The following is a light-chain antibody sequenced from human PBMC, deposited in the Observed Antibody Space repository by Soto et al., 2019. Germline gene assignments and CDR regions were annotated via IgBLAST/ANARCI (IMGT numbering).Light chain of an antibody. V-gene: IGKV2-40*01. CDR2: PLS. Sequence: DIVMTQTPLSLPVTPGEPASISCRSSQSLLNSDDGNTYLDWYLQTPGQSPQLLIYPLSYRASGVPDMFSGIGSGRDFTLKISRVEAEDVGVYYCMQRIEFTWTFGQGTKVEIK. CDR3: MQRIEFTWT. CDR1: QSLLNSDDGNTY. J-gene: IGKJ1*01.